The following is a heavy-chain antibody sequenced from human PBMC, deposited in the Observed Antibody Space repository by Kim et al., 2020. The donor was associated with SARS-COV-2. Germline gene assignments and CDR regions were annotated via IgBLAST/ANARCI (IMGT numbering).Heavy chain of an antibody. CDR3: ARDMGSAILIRWFLDL. V-gene: IGHV3-21*06. D-gene: IGHD3-9*01. Sequence: GGSLRLSCEASGFTFSDYSMNWVRQAPGKGLEWVSYISSSTSYRYYADSVKGRFTISRDSAKNSLYLQMDSLRAEDTAVYYCARDMGSAILIRWFLDLWGRGTRVIVSS. J-gene: IGHJ2*01. CDR1: GFTFSDYS. CDR2: ISSSTSYR.